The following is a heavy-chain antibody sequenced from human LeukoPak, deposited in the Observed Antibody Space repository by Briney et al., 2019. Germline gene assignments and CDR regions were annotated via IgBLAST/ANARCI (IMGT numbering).Heavy chain of an antibody. D-gene: IGHD3-22*01. J-gene: IGHJ4*02. Sequence: GGSLRLSCAASGFTFSSYGMHWVRQAPGKGLEWVAFIRYDGSNKYYADSVKGRFTISRDNSKNTLYLQMNSLRAEDTAVYYCAKDQPYYYDSSGFLGFFGYWGQGTLVTVSS. CDR1: GFTFSSYG. CDR3: AKDQPYYYDSSGFLGFFGY. V-gene: IGHV3-30*02. CDR2: IRYDGSNK.